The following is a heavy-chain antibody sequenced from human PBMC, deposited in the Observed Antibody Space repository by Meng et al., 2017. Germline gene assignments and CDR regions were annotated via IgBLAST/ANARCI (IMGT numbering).Heavy chain of an antibody. D-gene: IGHD2-15*01. J-gene: IGHJ4*02. CDR3: ARIGYCSGGSCYSFDY. CDR1: GYTFTGYY. CDR2: INPNSGGT. Sequence: GESLKISCAASGYTFTGYYMHWVRQAPGQGLEWMGWINPNSGGTNYAQKFQGRVTMTRDTSISTAYMELSRLRSDDTAVYYCARIGYCSGGSCYSFDYWGQGTLVTVSS. V-gene: IGHV1-2*02.